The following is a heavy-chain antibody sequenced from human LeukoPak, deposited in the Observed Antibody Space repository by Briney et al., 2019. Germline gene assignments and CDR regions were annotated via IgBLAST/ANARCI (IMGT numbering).Heavy chain of an antibody. Sequence: KPSETLSLTCAVYGGSFSGCYWSWIRQPPGKGLEWIGEINHSGSTNYNPSLKSRVTISVDTSKNQFSLKPSSVTAADTAVYYCARRYSSSWYRAFDIWGQGTMVTVSS. CDR1: GGSFSGCY. J-gene: IGHJ3*02. CDR2: INHSGST. V-gene: IGHV4-34*01. D-gene: IGHD6-13*01. CDR3: ARRYSSSWYRAFDI.